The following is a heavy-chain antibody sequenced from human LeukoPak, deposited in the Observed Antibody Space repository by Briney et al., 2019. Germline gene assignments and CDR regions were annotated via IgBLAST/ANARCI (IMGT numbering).Heavy chain of an antibody. J-gene: IGHJ6*02. D-gene: IGHD3-22*01. CDR3: AKHRYYDSSGYYYSYYYYGMDV. Sequence: GGSLRLSCAASGFTFSRYAMNWVRQAPGKGLEWVSAIGAGGGDTYYAYSVKGRFTLSRDNSRNTLYLQMNSLRAEDSAVYYCAKHRYYDSSGYYYSYYYYGMDVWGQGTTVTVSS. CDR2: IGAGGGDT. CDR1: GFTFSRYA. V-gene: IGHV3-23*01.